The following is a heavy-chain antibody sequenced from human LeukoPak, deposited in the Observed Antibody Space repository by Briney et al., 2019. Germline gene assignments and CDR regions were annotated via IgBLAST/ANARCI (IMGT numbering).Heavy chain of an antibody. CDR1: GFTFTNYA. CDR3: AKDTRSTVISVGAFEI. D-gene: IGHD3-22*01. J-gene: IGHJ3*02. V-gene: IGHV3-23*01. Sequence: GGSLRLSCAASGFTFTNYAITWVRQAPGKGLEWVSTINKSGGNTYFADFAKGRFTISRDNSKNTLFLQMNSLRADDTALYYCAKDTRSTVISVGAFEIWGQGTMVTVSS. CDR2: INKSGGNT.